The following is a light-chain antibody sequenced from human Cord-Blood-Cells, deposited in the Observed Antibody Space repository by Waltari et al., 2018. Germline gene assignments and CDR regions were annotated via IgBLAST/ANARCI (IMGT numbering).Light chain of an antibody. CDR3: SSYTSSSTLV. CDR1: SSDVGGYNY. J-gene: IGLJ2*01. Sequence: QSALTQPASVSGSPGQSITISCTGTSSDVGGYNYFSWYQQHPGKAPKLIVYDVSNRPSGVSIRFSGSKSGNTASLTISGLQAEDEADYYCSSYTSSSTLVFGGGTKLTVL. CDR2: DVS. V-gene: IGLV2-14*01.